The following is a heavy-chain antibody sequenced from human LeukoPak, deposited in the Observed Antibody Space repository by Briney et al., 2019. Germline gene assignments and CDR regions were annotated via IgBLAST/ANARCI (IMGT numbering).Heavy chain of an antibody. CDR1: GYTFTSYD. Sequence: ASVKVSCKASGYTFTSYDINWVRQATGQGLEWMGWMNPNSGNTGYAQKFQGRVTMTRTTSISTAYMELSSLRSEDTAVYYCARGPYDYVWGSYRYTDGGGMDVWGQGTTVTVSS. V-gene: IGHV1-8*01. CDR3: ARGPYDYVWGSYRYTDGGGMDV. CDR2: MNPNSGNT. D-gene: IGHD3-16*02. J-gene: IGHJ6*02.